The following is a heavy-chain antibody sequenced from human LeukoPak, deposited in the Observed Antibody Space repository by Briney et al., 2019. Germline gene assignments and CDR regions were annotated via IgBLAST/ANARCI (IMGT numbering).Heavy chain of an antibody. V-gene: IGHV1-46*01. J-gene: IGHJ4*02. Sequence: GASVKVSCKASGYSLTNYFVHWVRQAPGQGLEWMGVLNLSGDGASYTQKFQGRVTMTRDMSTSTVFMELSSLRSEDTAVYFCAREPPSTGYYDYWGQGTLVTVSS. CDR2: LNLSGDGA. CDR3: AREPPSTGYYDY. D-gene: IGHD1-1*01. CDR1: GYSLTNYF.